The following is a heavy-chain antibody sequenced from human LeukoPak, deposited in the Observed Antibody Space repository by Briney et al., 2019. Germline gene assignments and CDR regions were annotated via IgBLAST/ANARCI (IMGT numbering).Heavy chain of an antibody. D-gene: IGHD5-18*01. CDR3: ARDISAFGYSYES. CDR2: IIPIFGTA. CDR1: GGTFSSYA. J-gene: IGHJ4*02. V-gene: IGHV1-69*13. Sequence: SVKVSCKASGGTFSSYAISWVRQAPGQGLEWMGGIIPIFGTANYAQKFQGRVTITADESTSTAYMELSSLRSEDTAVYYCARDISAFGYSYESWGQGTLVTVSS.